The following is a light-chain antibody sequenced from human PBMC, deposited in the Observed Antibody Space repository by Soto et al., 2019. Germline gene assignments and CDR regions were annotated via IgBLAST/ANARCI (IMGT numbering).Light chain of an antibody. Sequence: DIRMTQSPSTLSASVGDRVTITCRASQSISSWLAWYQQKPRKAPKLLIYKASSLESGVPSRFSGSGSGTEFTLTISSLQPDDFATYYCQQYNSYSGTFGQGTKVEIK. CDR1: QSISSW. CDR3: QQYNSYSGT. J-gene: IGKJ1*01. CDR2: KAS. V-gene: IGKV1-5*03.